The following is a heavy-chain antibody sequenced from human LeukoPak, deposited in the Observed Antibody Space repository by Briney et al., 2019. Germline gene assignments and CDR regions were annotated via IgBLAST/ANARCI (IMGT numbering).Heavy chain of an antibody. CDR1: GFTFSSYG. J-gene: IGHJ5*02. V-gene: IGHV3-33*06. D-gene: IGHD2-15*01. CDR2: IWYVGSNK. CDR3: AKDMAAATSSHFDP. Sequence: PGRSLRLSCAASGFTFSSYGMHWVRQAPAKGLEWVAVIWYVGSNKYYADSVKGRFTISRDNSKNTLYLQMNSLRAEDTAVYYRAKDMAAATSSHFDPWGQGTLVTVSS.